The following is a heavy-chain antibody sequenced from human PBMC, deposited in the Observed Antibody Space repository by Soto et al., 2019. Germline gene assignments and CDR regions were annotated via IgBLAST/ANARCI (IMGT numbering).Heavy chain of an antibody. CDR1: GFTFSSYG. Sequence: PGGSLRLSCAASGFTFSSYGMHWVRQAPGKGLEWVAVIWYDGSNKYYADSVKGRFTISRDNSKNTLYLQMNSLRAEDTAVYYCARDPFDIVLVPAAIGAPDYYYYGMDVWGQGTTVTVSS. J-gene: IGHJ6*02. CDR2: IWYDGSNK. CDR3: ARDPFDIVLVPAAIGAPDYYYYGMDV. D-gene: IGHD2-2*01. V-gene: IGHV3-33*01.